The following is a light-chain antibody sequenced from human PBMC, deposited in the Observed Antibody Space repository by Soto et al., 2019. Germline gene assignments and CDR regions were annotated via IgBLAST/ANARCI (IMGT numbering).Light chain of an antibody. CDR1: QSVSSGY. CDR3: QQYCPSPLYT. V-gene: IGKV3-20*01. Sequence: VLTQSPGTLSLSPGERATLSCRAGQSVSSGYLAWYQQKPGQPPRLLIYDTYTRATGIPDRFSGSGSGTEYPLTISRLQPEDFGVYYWQQYCPSPLYTFGQGTNLEIK. J-gene: IGKJ2*01. CDR2: DTY.